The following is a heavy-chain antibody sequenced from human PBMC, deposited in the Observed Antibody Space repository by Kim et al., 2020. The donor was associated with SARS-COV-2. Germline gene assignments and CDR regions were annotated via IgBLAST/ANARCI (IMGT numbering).Heavy chain of an antibody. Sequence: GGSLRLSCAASGFTFSSYEMNWVRQAPGKGLEWVSYISSSGSTIYYADSVKGRFTISRDNAKNSLYLQMNSLKAEDPAVYYCAIATFDWLLYSYGMDVWGQGTTVTVSS. CDR2: ISSSGSTI. CDR3: AIATFDWLLYSYGMDV. V-gene: IGHV3-48*03. D-gene: IGHD3-9*01. J-gene: IGHJ6*02. CDR1: GFTFSSYE.